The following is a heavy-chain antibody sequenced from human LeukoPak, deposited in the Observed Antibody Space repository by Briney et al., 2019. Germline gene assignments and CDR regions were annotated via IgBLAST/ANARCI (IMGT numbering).Heavy chain of an antibody. CDR3: ARDDRFFGAFDI. D-gene: IGHD3-10*01. V-gene: IGHV1-2*04. J-gene: IGHJ3*02. CDR1: GYTFTGYN. CDR2: INPNSGGT. Sequence: ASVTASCKASGYTFTGYNMHWVRQAPGQGLEWMGWINPNSGGTNYAQNFQGWVTMTTDTSISTPYMELSRLRSDDTAGYYCARDDRFFGAFDIWAQGTMVTVSS.